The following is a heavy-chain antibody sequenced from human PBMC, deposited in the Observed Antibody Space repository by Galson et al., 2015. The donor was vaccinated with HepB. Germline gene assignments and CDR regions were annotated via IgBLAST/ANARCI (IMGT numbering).Heavy chain of an antibody. CDR2: ISGSGGST. Sequence: SLRLSCAASGFTFSSYAMSWVRQAPGKGLEWVSAISGSGGSTYYADSVKGRFTISRDNSKNTLYLQMNSLRAEDTAVYYCASTNFLSGYRYFDYWGQGTLVTVSS. V-gene: IGHV3-23*01. J-gene: IGHJ4*02. CDR1: GFTFSSYA. CDR3: ASTNFLSGYRYFDY. D-gene: IGHD3-3*01.